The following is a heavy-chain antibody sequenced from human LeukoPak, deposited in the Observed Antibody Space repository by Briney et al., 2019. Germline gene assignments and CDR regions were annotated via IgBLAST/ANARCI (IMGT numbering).Heavy chain of an antibody. D-gene: IGHD6-13*01. Sequence: TSETLSLTCTVSGGSISSSSYYWGWVRQPPGKGLEWIGSIYYSGSTDYNPSLKSRVTISVDTSKNQFSLKLSSVTAADTAVYHCARGLSSSWYYFDYWGQGTLVTVSS. J-gene: IGHJ4*02. CDR3: ARGLSSSWYYFDY. CDR2: IYYSGST. V-gene: IGHV4-39*01. CDR1: GGSISSSSYY.